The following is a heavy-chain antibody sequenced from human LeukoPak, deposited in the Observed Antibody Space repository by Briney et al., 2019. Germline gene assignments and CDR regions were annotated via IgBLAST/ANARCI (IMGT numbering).Heavy chain of an antibody. D-gene: IGHD3-10*02. V-gene: IGHV3-30*18. J-gene: IGHJ6*04. Sequence: QSGGSLRLSCAASGFTFSSYSMNWVRQAPGKGLEWVAVISNDGSNKYYADSVKGRFTISRDNAKNSLYLQVNSLRAEDTAVYYCAELGITMIGGVWGKGTTVTISS. CDR1: GFTFSSYS. CDR3: AELGITMIGGV. CDR2: ISNDGSNK.